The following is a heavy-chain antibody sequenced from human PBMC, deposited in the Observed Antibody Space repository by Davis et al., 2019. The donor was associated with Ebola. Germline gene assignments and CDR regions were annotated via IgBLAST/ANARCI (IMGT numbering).Heavy chain of an antibody. D-gene: IGHD3-16*01. CDR3: ARDGGRHWYFDL. Sequence: MPSETLSLTCTVSGGPISSGGYYWSWIRQHPGKGLEWIGYIYYSGSTYYNPSLKSRVTISVDTSKNQFSLKLSSVTAADTAVYYCARDGGRHWYFDLWGRGTLVTVSS. J-gene: IGHJ2*01. CDR1: GGPISSGGYY. V-gene: IGHV4-31*03. CDR2: IYYSGST.